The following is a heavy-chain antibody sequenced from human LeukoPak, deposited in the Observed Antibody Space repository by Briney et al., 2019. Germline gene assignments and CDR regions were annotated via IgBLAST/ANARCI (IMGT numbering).Heavy chain of an antibody. CDR3: AKPTADVLRYFDWLLPFDY. CDR1: GFTFSSYS. CDR2: ISGSGGST. J-gene: IGHJ4*02. D-gene: IGHD3-9*01. V-gene: IGHV3-23*01. Sequence: HPGGSLRLSCAASGFTFSSYSMNWVRQAPGKGLEWVSAISGSGGSTYYADSVKGRFTISRDNSKNTLYLQMNSLRAEDTAVYYCAKPTADVLRYFDWLLPFDYWGQGTLVTVSS.